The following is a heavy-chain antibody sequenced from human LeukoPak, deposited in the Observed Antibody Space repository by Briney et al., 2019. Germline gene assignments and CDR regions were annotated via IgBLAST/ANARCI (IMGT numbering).Heavy chain of an antibody. V-gene: IGHV1-24*01. CDR3: ATGSLYGSTTIGYY. CDR1: GYTLTELS. J-gene: IGHJ4*02. CDR2: FDPEDGET. D-gene: IGHD3-10*01. Sequence: GASVKVSCKVSGYTLTELSMHWVRQAPGQGLEWMGGFDPEDGETIYAQKFQGRVTMTEDTSTDTAYMELSSLRSEDTAVYYCATGSLYGSTTIGYYWGQGTLVTVSS.